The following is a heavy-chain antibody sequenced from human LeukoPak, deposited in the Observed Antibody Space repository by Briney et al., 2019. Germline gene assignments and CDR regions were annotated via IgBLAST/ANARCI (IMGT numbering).Heavy chain of an antibody. CDR3: AKDTRYHGSGTYATAAFDI. V-gene: IGHV3-30*02. Sequence: GGSPRLSRAQSGVIFSNYIMHWVRQAPGEGPEWGAPIWNNVSKTYNADSVKGLFTISRDNSKNTLYVQMNSLRIEDAAVYYCAKDTRYHGSGTYATAAFDIWGQGTMVTVSS. CDR1: GVIFSNYI. D-gene: IGHD3-10*01. J-gene: IGHJ3*02. CDR2: IWNNVSKT.